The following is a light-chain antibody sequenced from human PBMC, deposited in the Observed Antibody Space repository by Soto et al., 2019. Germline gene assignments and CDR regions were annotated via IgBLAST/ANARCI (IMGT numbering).Light chain of an antibody. CDR1: QSVSNNY. Sequence: EIVLTQSPGTLSLSPGERGTLSCRASQSVSNNYLAWYQQKPGQAPRLLIYVASSRATGIPAKFSGSGSGTDFTLTISRLEPEDFAVYYCQQYGSSPYTFGQGTKLEIK. J-gene: IGKJ2*01. CDR3: QQYGSSPYT. CDR2: VAS. V-gene: IGKV3-20*01.